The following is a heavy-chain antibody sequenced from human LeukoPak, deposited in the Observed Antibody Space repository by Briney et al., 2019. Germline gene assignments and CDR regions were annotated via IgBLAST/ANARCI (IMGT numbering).Heavy chain of an antibody. CDR2: ISAYNGNT. CDR1: GYTFTSYG. V-gene: IGHV1-18*01. CDR3: ARDVECGTIFGVVITNYYYYYGMDV. J-gene: IGHJ6*02. D-gene: IGHD3-3*01. Sequence: ASVKVSCKASGYTFTSYGISWVRQAPGQGLEWMGWISAYNGNTNYAQKLQGRVTMTTDTSTSTAYMELRSLRSDDTAVYYCARDVECGTIFGVVITNYYYYYGMDVWGQGTTVTVSS.